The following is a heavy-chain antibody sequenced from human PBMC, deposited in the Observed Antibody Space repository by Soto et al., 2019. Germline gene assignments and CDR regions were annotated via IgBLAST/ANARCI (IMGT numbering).Heavy chain of an antibody. CDR3: AIDLLSGRRRYYMDV. J-gene: IGHJ6*03. Sequence: GGSLRLSCAASGFTFDDYAMHWVRQAPGKGLEWVSGISWNSGSIGYADSVKGRFTISRDNAKNSLYLQMNSLRAEDTALYYCAIDLLSGRRRYYMDVWGKGTTVSGSS. CDR1: GFTFDDYA. V-gene: IGHV3-9*01. D-gene: IGHD3-3*01. CDR2: ISWNSGSI.